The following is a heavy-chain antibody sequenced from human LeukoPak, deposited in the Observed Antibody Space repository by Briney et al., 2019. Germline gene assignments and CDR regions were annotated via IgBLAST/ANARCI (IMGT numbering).Heavy chain of an antibody. CDR2: IWYDGSNK. D-gene: IGHD4-23*01. J-gene: IGHJ4*02. CDR3: ARDLGPYGGNSGWALDY. CDR1: GFTFSSYG. Sequence: GGSLRLSCAASGFTFSSYGMHWVRQAPGKGLEWVAVIWYDGSNKYYADSVKGRFTISRDNSKNTLYLQMNSLRAEDTAVYYCARDLGPYGGNSGWALDYWGQGTLVTVSS. V-gene: IGHV3-33*01.